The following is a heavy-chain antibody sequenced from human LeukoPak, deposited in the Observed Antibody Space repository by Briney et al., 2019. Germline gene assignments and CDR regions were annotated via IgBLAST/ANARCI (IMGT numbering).Heavy chain of an antibody. D-gene: IGHD4-17*01. J-gene: IGHJ6*03. Sequence: ASVKVSCKASRYTFTSYGINWVRQATGQGPEWMGWMNPNSGNTGYAQKFQGRVTMTRNTSISTAYMELSSLRSEDTAVYYCARGLRPNYYYYMDVWGKGTTVTVSS. CDR3: ARGLRPNYYYYMDV. CDR2: MNPNSGNT. CDR1: RYTFTSYG. V-gene: IGHV1-8*01.